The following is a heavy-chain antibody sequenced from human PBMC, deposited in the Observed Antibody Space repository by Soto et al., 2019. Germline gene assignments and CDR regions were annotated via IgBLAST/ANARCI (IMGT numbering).Heavy chain of an antibody. D-gene: IGHD6-6*01. V-gene: IGHV1-8*01. Sequence: GASVKVSCKASGYTFTSYDINWVRQATGQGLERMGWMNPNSGNTGYAQKFQGRVTMTRNTSISTAYMELSSLRSEDSAVYYCARERYSSSFWFDPWGQGTLVTVSS. J-gene: IGHJ5*02. CDR3: ARERYSSSFWFDP. CDR1: GYTFTSYD. CDR2: MNPNSGNT.